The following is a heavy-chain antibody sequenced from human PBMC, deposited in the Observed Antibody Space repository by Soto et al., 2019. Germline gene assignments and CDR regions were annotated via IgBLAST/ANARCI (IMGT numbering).Heavy chain of an antibody. V-gene: IGHV3-7*02. D-gene: IGHD6-19*01. CDR3: ARGRAVAV. Sequence: EVKLVESGGGLAQPGGSRRLSCVASGFTFSDFCMTWVRQAPGKGLEWVANIKADGSEKNYVDSVKGRFTISRDNANNSMSLQMSSLTAEDAGIYYCARGRAVAVWGQGTLVIVSS. CDR1: GFTFSDFC. CDR2: IKADGSEK. J-gene: IGHJ4*02.